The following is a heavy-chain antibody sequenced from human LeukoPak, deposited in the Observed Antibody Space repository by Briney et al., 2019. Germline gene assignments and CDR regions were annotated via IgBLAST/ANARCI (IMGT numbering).Heavy chain of an antibody. CDR3: ARGDDSSGYSTFDI. J-gene: IGHJ3*02. CDR1: GGSISSGGYS. Sequence: SETLSLTCAVSGGSISSGGYSWTWIRQPPGKGLEWIGYIYHSGSAYYNPSLKSRVTISVDRSKNQFSLKLSSVTAADTAMYYCARGDDSSGYSTFDIWGQGTMVTVSS. D-gene: IGHD3-22*01. CDR2: IYHSGSA. V-gene: IGHV4-30-2*01.